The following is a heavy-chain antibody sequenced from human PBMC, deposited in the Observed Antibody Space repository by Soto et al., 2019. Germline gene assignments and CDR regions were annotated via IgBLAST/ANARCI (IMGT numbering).Heavy chain of an antibody. CDR2: ITGSGDKT. V-gene: IGHV3-23*01. Sequence: EVQLLESGGNLVQPGGSLRLSCAASGFSLKNYAMTWVRQAPGKGLEWVPGITGSGDKTYYADSVKGRFIISRDNSENTLYLQMNSLRAEDTALYYCARDCSSSSCSVWRYWGQGTQVTVSS. CDR1: GFSLKNYA. J-gene: IGHJ4*02. D-gene: IGHD2-2*01. CDR3: ARDCSSSSCSVWRY.